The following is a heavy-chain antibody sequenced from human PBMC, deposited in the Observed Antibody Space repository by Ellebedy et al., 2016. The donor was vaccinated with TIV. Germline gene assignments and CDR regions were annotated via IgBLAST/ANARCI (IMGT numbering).Heavy chain of an antibody. CDR1: GGSISGYY. D-gene: IGHD4-17*01. V-gene: IGHV4-34*01. CDR3: AGGRVLMTTVTTGYYYGMDV. J-gene: IGHJ6*02. CDR2: INHSGRT. Sequence: MPSETLSLTCAVYGGSISGYYWSWIRQPPGKGLEWIGEINHSGRTNYNPSLKSPVTISLDTSKSQFSLTLRSVTAADTAVYYCAGGRVLMTTVTTGYYYGMDVWGQGTTVTVSS.